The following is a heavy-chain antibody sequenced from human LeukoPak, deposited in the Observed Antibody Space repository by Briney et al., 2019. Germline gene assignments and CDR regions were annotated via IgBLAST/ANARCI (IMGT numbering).Heavy chain of an antibody. CDR3: ATTPGRGITIFGVVIANKGAFDI. CDR2: INPNSGGT. CDR1: GYTFTGYY. J-gene: IGHJ3*02. Sequence: GASVKVSCKASGYTFTGYYMHWVRQAPGQGLAWMGWINPNSGGTNYAQKFQGRVTMTRDTSISTAYMELSRLRSDDTAVYYCATTPGRGITIFGVVIANKGAFDIWGQGTMVTVSS. D-gene: IGHD3-3*01. V-gene: IGHV1-2*02.